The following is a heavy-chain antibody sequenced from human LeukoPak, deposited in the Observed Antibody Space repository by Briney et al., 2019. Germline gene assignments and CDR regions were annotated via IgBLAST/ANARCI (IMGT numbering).Heavy chain of an antibody. CDR3: AGAVTVTKLFAY. D-gene: IGHD4-17*01. CDR2: INHSGST. J-gene: IGHJ4*02. Sequence: SETLSLTCAVYGGSFSGYYWSWIRQPPGKGLEWIGEINHSGSTNYNPSLKSRVTISVDTSKNQFSLKLSSVTAADTAVYYCAGAVTVTKLFAYWGQGTLVTVSS. V-gene: IGHV4-34*01. CDR1: GGSFSGYY.